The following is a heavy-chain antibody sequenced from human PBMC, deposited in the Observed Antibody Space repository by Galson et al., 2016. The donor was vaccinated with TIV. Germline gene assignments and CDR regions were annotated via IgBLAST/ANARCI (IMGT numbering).Heavy chain of an antibody. CDR2: ISAYNGNT. J-gene: IGHJ6*02. CDR3: AREYYSYAMDV. Sequence: SVKVSCKASGYTFTSYGINWVRQVPGQGLEWVGWISAYNGNTKYAQMLQGRVTMTTDTSTSTAYMELRSLRSDDTAVYYCAREYYSYAMDVWGQGTTVTVSS. CDR1: GYTFTSYG. V-gene: IGHV1-18*01.